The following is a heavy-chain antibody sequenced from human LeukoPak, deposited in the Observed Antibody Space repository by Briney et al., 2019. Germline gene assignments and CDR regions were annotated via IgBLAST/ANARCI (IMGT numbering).Heavy chain of an antibody. Sequence: PGGSLRLSCAASGFTFSSYWMHWVRQAPGKGLVWVSRINSDGSSTSYADSVKGRSTISRDNAKNSLFLQMNSLRAEDTALYYCARDDYGSGSWNDYWGQGTLVTVSS. J-gene: IGHJ4*02. CDR2: INSDGSST. V-gene: IGHV3-74*01. CDR1: GFTFSSYW. CDR3: ARDDYGSGSWNDY. D-gene: IGHD3-10*01.